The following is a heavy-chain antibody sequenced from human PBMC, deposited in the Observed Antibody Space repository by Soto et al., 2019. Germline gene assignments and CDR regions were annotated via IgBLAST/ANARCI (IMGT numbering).Heavy chain of an antibody. V-gene: IGHV4-30-4*01. Sequence: QVQLQESGPGLVKPSQTLSLTCTVSGGSISSGDNYWSWIRQPPGKGLEWIGYIYNIGSTYYNPSLKRRITMSLDTSKNQFSLNLRSVTVADTAVYYCARDGRDGHGRAYFDSWGQGTLVTVSS. CDR3: ARDGRDGHGRAYFDS. CDR1: GGSISSGDNY. J-gene: IGHJ4*02. CDR2: IYNIGST.